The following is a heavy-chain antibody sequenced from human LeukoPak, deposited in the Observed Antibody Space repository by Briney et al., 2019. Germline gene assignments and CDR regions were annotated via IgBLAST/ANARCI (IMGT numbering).Heavy chain of an antibody. Sequence: SVKVSCKASGGTFSRYAISWVRQAPGQGLEWMGGIIPVLGTTNYAQTFQNKVTITAYESTSTTYMELSSLTSEDTAVYYCATSGGDYYYYSLDVWGKGTPVTISS. CDR1: GGTFSRYA. J-gene: IGHJ6*03. D-gene: IGHD3-10*01. CDR3: ATSGGDYYYYSLDV. CDR2: IIPVLGTT. V-gene: IGHV1-69*13.